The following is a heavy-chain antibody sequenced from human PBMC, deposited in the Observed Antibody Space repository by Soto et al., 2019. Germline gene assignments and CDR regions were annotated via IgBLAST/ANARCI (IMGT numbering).Heavy chain of an antibody. V-gene: IGHV3-23*01. CDR3: ANVGFGGSKVY. Sequence: EVQLLESGGGLVQPGGSLRLSCAASGFTFSSYAMSWVREAPGKGLEWVSAISGSGGSTYYADSVKGRFTISRDNSKNTLYLQMNSLRAEDTAVYYCANVGFGGSKVYWGQGTLVTVSS. CDR1: GFTFSSYA. D-gene: IGHD3-16*01. J-gene: IGHJ4*02. CDR2: ISGSGGST.